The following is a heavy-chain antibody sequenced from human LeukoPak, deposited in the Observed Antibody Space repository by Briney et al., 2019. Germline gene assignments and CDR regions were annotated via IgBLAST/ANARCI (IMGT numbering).Heavy chain of an antibody. D-gene: IGHD6-19*01. CDR2: IWYDGSNK. V-gene: IGHV3-30*02. CDR1: GFTFSSYG. CDR3: AKDQWLGGWKGPCDY. J-gene: IGHJ4*02. Sequence: PGGSLTLSCAASGFTFSSYGMHWVRQAPGKGLEWVADIWYDGSNKYYADPVKGRFNISRDNSKNPLYLEMNSLRAEDTALYYCAKDQWLGGWKGPCDYWGEGALVTVSS.